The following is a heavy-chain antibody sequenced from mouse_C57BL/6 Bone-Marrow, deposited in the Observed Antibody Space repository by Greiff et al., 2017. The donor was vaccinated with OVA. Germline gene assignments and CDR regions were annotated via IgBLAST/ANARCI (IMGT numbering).Heavy chain of an antibody. CDR1: GYSITSGYY. CDR2: ISYDGSN. V-gene: IGHV3-6*01. CDR3: ARGGFAY. Sequence: EVKVEESGPGLVKPSQSLSLTCSVSGYSITSGYYWNWIRQFPGNKLEWMGYISYDGSNNYNPSLKNRISITCDTSKNQFFLKLNSVTTEDTATYYCARGGFAYWGQGTLVTVSA. J-gene: IGHJ3*01.